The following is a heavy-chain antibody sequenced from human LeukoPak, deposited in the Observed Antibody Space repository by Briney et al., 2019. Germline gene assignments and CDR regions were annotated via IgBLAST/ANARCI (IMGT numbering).Heavy chain of an antibody. CDR3: ARTSGRYYRPFDY. V-gene: IGHV4-61*02. CDR1: GVSISSGSYY. D-gene: IGHD3-10*01. Sequence: SETLSLTCTVSGVSISSGSYYWSWIRQPAGKGLEWIGRIYTSGSTNYNPSLKSRVTISVDTSKNQFSLKLSSVTAADTAVYYCARTSGRYYRPFDYWGQGTLVTVSS. CDR2: IYTSGST. J-gene: IGHJ4*02.